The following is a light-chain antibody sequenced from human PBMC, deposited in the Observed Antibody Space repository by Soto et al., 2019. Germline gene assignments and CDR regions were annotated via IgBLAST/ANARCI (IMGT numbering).Light chain of an antibody. CDR3: QQYNDWPLT. Sequence: EIVMTQSPVTLSVSPGERATLSCRASQRVSSNLAWYQQKPGQAPSLLIYGAFTRATGIPARFSGTGSGTEFTLTISSLQSEDFGLYYCQQYNDWPLTFGQGTKVDIK. CDR1: QRVSSN. V-gene: IGKV3-15*01. J-gene: IGKJ1*01. CDR2: GAF.